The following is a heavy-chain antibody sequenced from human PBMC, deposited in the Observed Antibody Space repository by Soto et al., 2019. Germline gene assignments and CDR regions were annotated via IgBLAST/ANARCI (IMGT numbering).Heavy chain of an antibody. Sequence: PGASLKISCKGSGYSFTSYWSTRVRQMPGKGLEWMGRIDPGDSYTNYSPSFQGHVTISADKSISTAYLQWSSLKASDTAVYYCARNLEQQLPKHYYYYGMDVWGQGTTVPVS. CDR1: GYSFTSYW. CDR3: ARNLEQQLPKHYYYYGMDV. V-gene: IGHV5-10-1*01. J-gene: IGHJ6*02. CDR2: IDPGDSYT. D-gene: IGHD6-13*01.